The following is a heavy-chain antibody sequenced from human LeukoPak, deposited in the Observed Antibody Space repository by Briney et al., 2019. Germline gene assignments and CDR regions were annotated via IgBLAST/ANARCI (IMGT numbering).Heavy chain of an antibody. CDR1: GSSFSDYY. Sequence: SETLSLTCAVYGSSFSDYYWSWIRQPPGKGLEWIGEINHRGSTIYNPSLKSRVTISVDTSQNHFSLKLTSVTAADTAVYYCARETAAAGRGGFDYWGQGTLATVSS. D-gene: IGHD6-13*01. J-gene: IGHJ4*02. CDR3: ARETAAAGRGGFDY. CDR2: INHRGST. V-gene: IGHV4-34*01.